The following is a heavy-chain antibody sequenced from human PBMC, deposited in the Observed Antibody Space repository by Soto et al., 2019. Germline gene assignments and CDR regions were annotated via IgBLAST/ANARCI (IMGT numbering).Heavy chain of an antibody. CDR2: IKQDGSEK. CDR1: GFTFSSYW. Sequence: GGSLRLSCAASGFTFSSYWMSWVRQAPGKGLEWVANIKQDGSEKYYVDSVKGRFTISRDNAKNSLYLQMNSLRAEDTAVYYCARAIVVVVAAKLGPLDYWGQGTLVTVSS. V-gene: IGHV3-7*01. CDR3: ARAIVVVVAAKLGPLDY. J-gene: IGHJ4*02. D-gene: IGHD2-15*01.